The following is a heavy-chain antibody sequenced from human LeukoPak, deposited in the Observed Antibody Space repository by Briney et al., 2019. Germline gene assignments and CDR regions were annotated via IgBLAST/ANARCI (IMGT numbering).Heavy chain of an antibody. CDR3: ARSSGSYRPFDS. J-gene: IGHJ4*02. CDR1: GFTFSSFE. Sequence: GGSLRLSCAASGFTFSSFEMNWVRQAPGKGLEWISHISHTFDIKYAVSVKGRFTISRDNAKNSQYLQMTSLRAEDTAVYYCARSSGSYRPFDSWGQGTLVTVSS. D-gene: IGHD3-22*01. V-gene: IGHV3-48*03. CDR2: ISHTFDI.